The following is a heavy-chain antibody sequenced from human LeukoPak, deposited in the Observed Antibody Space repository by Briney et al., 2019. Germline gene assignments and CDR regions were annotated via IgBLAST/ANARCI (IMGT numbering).Heavy chain of an antibody. CDR2: VYHGGNS. CDR1: GYSISSGYY. Sequence: SETLSLTCTASGYSISSGYYWGWIRQPPGKGLEWIGSVYHGGNSYYDPSLKSRVTISVDTSKNQFSLKLSSVTAADTAVYYCAKGYCSSTSCPADYWGQGILVTVSS. CDR3: AKGYCSSTSCPADY. V-gene: IGHV4-38-2*02. D-gene: IGHD2-2*01. J-gene: IGHJ4*02.